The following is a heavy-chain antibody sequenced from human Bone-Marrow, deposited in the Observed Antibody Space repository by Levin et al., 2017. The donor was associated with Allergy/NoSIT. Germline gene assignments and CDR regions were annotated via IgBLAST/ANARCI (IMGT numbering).Heavy chain of an antibody. D-gene: IGHD6-19*01. V-gene: IGHV3-30*02. CDR3: AKDWGGWYPGGYFDV. CDR1: GLTSSSSG. CDR2: MSSDGSNQ. J-gene: IGHJ2*01. Sequence: AGGSLRLSCVASGLTSSSSGIHWVRQAPGKGPEWLAFMSSDGSNQFYADSVKGRFTISRDYSRNTLNLQMNSLRSEDTAVYYCAKDWGGWYPGGYFDVWGRGTLVTVSS.